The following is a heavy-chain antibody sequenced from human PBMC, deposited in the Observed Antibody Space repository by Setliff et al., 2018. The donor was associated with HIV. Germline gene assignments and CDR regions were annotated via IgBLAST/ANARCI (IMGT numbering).Heavy chain of an antibody. V-gene: IGHV4-34*01. CDR1: GGSFSNYY. Sequence: KPSETLSLTCAVFGGSFSNYYWSWVRQPPGKGLEFIAEIDHEGTTNYNPSLKSRATISVDTSKNHLSLKLTSMTAADTGVYFCTLTHVGAQTHVGIPMIDNFWGQGTLVTSPQ. D-gene: IGHD3-16*02. CDR3: TLTHVGAQTHVGIPMIDNF. J-gene: IGHJ4*02. CDR2: IDHEGTT.